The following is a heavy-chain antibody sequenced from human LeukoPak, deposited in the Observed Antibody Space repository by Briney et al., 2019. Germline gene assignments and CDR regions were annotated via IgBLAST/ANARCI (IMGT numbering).Heavy chain of an antibody. CDR1: GFTFSTYS. D-gene: IGHD6-13*01. J-gene: IGHJ4*02. CDR3: ARVAEAAAFDS. Sequence: PGGSLRLSRAASGFTFSTYSMNWVRQAPGKGLEWVSSISSNSRYIYYADSMRGRFTISRDNAKNSLYLQMNSLKPEDTAVYYCARVAEAAAFDSWGQGTLVTVSS. V-gene: IGHV3-21*06. CDR2: ISSNSRYI.